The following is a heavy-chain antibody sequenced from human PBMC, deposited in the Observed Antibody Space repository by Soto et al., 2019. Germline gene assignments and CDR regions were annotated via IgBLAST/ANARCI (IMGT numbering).Heavy chain of an antibody. CDR2: IIPIFGTA. J-gene: IGHJ4*02. Sequence: QVQLVQSGAEVKKPGSSVKVSCKASGGTFSSYAISWVRQAPGQGLEWMGGIIPIFGTANYAQNFQGRVTITADESTSIAYRELSSLRAEATAVYYCARGPLNSSSWYYFDYRGQGTPVTVSS. D-gene: IGHD6-13*01. CDR3: ARGPLNSSSWYYFDY. CDR1: GGTFSSYA. V-gene: IGHV1-69*01.